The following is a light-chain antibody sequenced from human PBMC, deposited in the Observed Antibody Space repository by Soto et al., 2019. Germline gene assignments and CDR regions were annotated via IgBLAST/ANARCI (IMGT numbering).Light chain of an antibody. J-gene: IGKJ1*01. CDR2: GAS. Sequence: EIVLTQSPGTLSLSPGERATLSCRASESVTSSYLAWYQHKPGQAPRLLIYGASSRATGIPDRFSGSGSGTDFILSISRLEPEDFAVYYGQQYGRSPRTFGQGTKVEIK. CDR3: QQYGRSPRT. V-gene: IGKV3-20*01. CDR1: ESVTSSY.